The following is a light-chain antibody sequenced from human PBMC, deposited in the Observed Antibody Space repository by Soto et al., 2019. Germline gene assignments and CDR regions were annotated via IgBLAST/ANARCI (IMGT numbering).Light chain of an antibody. CDR3: QQLNSQRHT. CDR2: AAS. Sequence: IQLTQSPSSLSASVGDRVTITCRASQGISSYLAWYQQKPGKAPKLLIYAASTLQSGVPSRFSGSGSGTNFTPTISILQPEHFGTDYCQQLNSQRHTFGIGTNVEIK. CDR1: QGISSY. J-gene: IGKJ4*01. V-gene: IGKV1-9*01.